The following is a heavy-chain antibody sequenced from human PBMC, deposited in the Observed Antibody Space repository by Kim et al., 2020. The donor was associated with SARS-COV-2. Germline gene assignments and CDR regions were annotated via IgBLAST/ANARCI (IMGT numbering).Heavy chain of an antibody. Sequence: SVKVSCKASGGTFSSYAISWVRQAPGQGLEWMGGIIPIFGTANYAQKFQGRVTITADESTSTAYMELSSLRSEDTAVYYCARPNSNYGDSSFDYWGQGTLVTVSS. CDR3: ARPNSNYGDSSFDY. CDR1: GGTFSSYA. CDR2: IIPIFGTA. V-gene: IGHV1-69*13. J-gene: IGHJ4*02. D-gene: IGHD4-17*01.